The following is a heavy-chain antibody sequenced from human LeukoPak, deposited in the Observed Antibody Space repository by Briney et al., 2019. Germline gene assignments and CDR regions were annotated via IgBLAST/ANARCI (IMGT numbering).Heavy chain of an antibody. J-gene: IGHJ3*02. V-gene: IGHV3-48*01. CDR3: ARGEDIVVVPAALAFDI. CDR1: GFTFSSYS. Sequence: PGGSLRLSCAASGFTFSSYSMNWVRQAPGKGREWVSYISSSSTIYYADSVKGRFTISRDNAKNSLYLQMNSLRAEDTAVYYCARGEDIVVVPAALAFDIWGQGTMVTVSS. D-gene: IGHD2-2*01. CDR2: ISSSSTI.